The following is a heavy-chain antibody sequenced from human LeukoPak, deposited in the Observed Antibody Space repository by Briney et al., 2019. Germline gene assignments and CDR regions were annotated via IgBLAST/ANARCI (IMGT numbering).Heavy chain of an antibody. J-gene: IGHJ6*02. CDR1: GGSISSNTY. V-gene: IGHV4-39*01. Sequence: SETLSLTCTISGGSISSNTYWGWIRQSPGKGLEWIGSIYYSGSTYYNPSLKSRVTISVDTSKNRFSLKVSSVTAADTAVYYCARRDFYYYGMDVWGQGTTVTVSS. CDR2: IYYSGST. CDR3: ARRDFYYYGMDV.